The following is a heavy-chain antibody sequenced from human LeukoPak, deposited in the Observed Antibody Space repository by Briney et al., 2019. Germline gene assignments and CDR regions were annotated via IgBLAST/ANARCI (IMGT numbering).Heavy chain of an antibody. V-gene: IGHV4-59*08. CDR3: ATSPGRHYGMDV. D-gene: IGHD3-10*01. CDR2: IYYSGST. Sequence: SETLSLTCAVSGGSISSYYWSWIRQPPGKGLEWIGYIYYSGSTNYNPSLKSRVTISVDTSKNQFSLKLSSVTAADTAVYYCATSPGRHYGMDVWGQGTTVTVSS. J-gene: IGHJ6*02. CDR1: GGSISSYY.